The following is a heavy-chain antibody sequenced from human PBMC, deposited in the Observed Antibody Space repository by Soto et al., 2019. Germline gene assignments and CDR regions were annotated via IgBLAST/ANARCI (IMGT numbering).Heavy chain of an antibody. Sequence: GASVKVSCKASGGTFSSYTISWVRQAPGQGLEWMGRIIPILGIANYAQKFQGRVTITADKSTSTAYMELSSLRSEDTAVYYCAILKSHCGGVCDYWGQGTLVTVSS. V-gene: IGHV1-69*02. J-gene: IGHJ4*02. CDR2: IIPILGIA. D-gene: IGHD2-21*01. CDR3: AILKSHCGGVCDY. CDR1: GGTFSSYT.